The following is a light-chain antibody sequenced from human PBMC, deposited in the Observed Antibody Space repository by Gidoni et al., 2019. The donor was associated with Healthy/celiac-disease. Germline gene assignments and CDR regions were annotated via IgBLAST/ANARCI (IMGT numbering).Light chain of an antibody. Sequence: SSVLTQPPSLSVAPGKTARITCGGNNIGSKSVHWYQQKPGQAPVLVIYYDSDRPSGIPERFSGSNSGNTATLTISRVEAGDEADYYCQVWDSSSDHWVFGGGTKLTVL. J-gene: IGLJ3*02. CDR1: NIGSKS. CDR3: QVWDSSSDHWV. CDR2: YDS. V-gene: IGLV3-21*04.